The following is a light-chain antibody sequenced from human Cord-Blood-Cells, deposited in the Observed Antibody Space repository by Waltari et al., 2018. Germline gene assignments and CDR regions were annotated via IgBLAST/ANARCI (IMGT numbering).Light chain of an antibody. Sequence: QSALTQHASVSGSPGQSITISCTGTSSDVGRYNLVSWYQQHPGKAPKLMLYEGSKRPSGVSNRFSGSKSGNTASLTISGLQAEDEADYYCCSYAGSSTYVVFGGGTKLTVL. CDR3: CSYAGSSTYVV. CDR2: EGS. J-gene: IGLJ2*01. V-gene: IGLV2-23*01. CDR1: SSDVGRYNL.